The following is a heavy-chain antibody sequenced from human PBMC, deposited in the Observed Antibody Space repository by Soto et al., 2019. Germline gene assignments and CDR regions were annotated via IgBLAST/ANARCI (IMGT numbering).Heavy chain of an antibody. CDR3: ARSPQPTRGIHWYFDL. CDR2: ISYDGINK. D-gene: IGHD1-26*01. J-gene: IGHJ2*01. CDR1: GLTFNTYG. Sequence: PGGSLRLSCAASGLTFNTYGMHWVRQAPGKGLEWVAAISYDGINKYYVDSVKGRFTISRDNSKNTLYVQMNSLRAEDTALYYCARSPQPTRGIHWYFDLWGRGILVTVSS. V-gene: IGHV3-30*03.